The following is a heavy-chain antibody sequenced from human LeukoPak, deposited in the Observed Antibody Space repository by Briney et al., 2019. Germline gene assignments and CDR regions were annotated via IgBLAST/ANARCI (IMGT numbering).Heavy chain of an antibody. J-gene: IGHJ4*02. CDR3: ARDLSLGWFGELFGYYFDY. CDR2: INPNSGGT. Sequence: ASVKVSCKASGYTFTGYYMHWVRQAPGQVLEWMGWINPNSGGTNYAQKFQGRVTMTRDTSISTAYMELSRLRSDDTAVYYCARDLSLGWFGELFGYYFDYWGQGTLVTVSS. V-gene: IGHV1-2*02. CDR1: GYTFTGYY. D-gene: IGHD3-10*01.